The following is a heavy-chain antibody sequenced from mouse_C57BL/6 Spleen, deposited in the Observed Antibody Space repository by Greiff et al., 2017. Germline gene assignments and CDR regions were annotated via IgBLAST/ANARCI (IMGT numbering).Heavy chain of an antibody. J-gene: IGHJ3*01. CDR2: LSSGSSTL. CDR1: GFTFSDYG. CDR3: ASPYYGSSSPFAY. Sequence: EVHLVESGGGLVKPGGSLKLSCAASGFTFSDYGMHWVRQAPEKGLEWVAYLSSGSSTLYYADTVKGRFPIARDNAKNTLFLQMTSLRSEDTAMFYCASPYYGSSSPFAYWGQGTLVTVSA. D-gene: IGHD1-1*01. V-gene: IGHV5-17*01.